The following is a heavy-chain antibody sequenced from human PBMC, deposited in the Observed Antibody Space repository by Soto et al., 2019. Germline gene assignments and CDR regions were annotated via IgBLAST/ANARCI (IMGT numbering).Heavy chain of an antibody. CDR1: GFTFSTYG. V-gene: IGHV3-30*18. J-gene: IGHJ3*02. CDR3: AKEGYYDSSGYYYAAFDI. CDR2: ISYDGSYK. D-gene: IGHD3-22*01. Sequence: GGSLRLSCAPSGFTFSTYGMHWVRQAPGKGLEWVAGISYDGSYKYYADSVKGRFTISRDNSKNTLYLQMNSLRVEDTAVYYCAKEGYYDSSGYYYAAFDIWGQGTMVTVSS.